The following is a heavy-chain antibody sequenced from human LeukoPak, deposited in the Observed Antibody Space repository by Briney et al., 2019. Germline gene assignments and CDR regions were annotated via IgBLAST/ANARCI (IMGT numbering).Heavy chain of an antibody. V-gene: IGHV3-30-3*01. D-gene: IGHD1-26*01. CDR2: ISYDGSNK. J-gene: IGHJ6*02. CDR1: GFTFSSYA. Sequence: PGRSLRLSCAASGFTFSSYAMHWVRQAPGKGLEWVAVISYDGSNKYYADSVKGRFTISRDNSKNTLYLQMNSLRAEDTAVNYCARDRGSGSYPGSYGMDVWGQGTTVTVSS. CDR3: ARDRGSGSYPGSYGMDV.